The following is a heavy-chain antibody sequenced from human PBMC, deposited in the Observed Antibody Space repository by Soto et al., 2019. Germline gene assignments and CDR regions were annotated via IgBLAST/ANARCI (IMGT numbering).Heavy chain of an antibody. CDR2: ISGSGGRT. V-gene: IGHV3-23*01. Sequence: GGSLRLSCAASGFTFNNYGMSWVRQAPGRGLEWVSGISGSGGRTYYADSVKGRFTISRDNSRTTVYLQMDNMRAEDTAVYFCAKDSNPGYIRWGQGTLVTVSS. CDR1: GFTFNNYG. CDR3: AKDSNPGYIR. J-gene: IGHJ4*02. D-gene: IGHD5-18*01.